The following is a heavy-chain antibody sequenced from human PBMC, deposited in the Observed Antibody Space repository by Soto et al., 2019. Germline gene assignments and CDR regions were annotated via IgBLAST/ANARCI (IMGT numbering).Heavy chain of an antibody. D-gene: IGHD3-10*01. CDR2: ISSDGDST. CDR3: VRDRDRRWFDP. V-gene: IGHV3-11*01. J-gene: IGHJ5*02. Sequence: QLVESGGGLVKPGGSLRLSCDASGFIFSDFYMAWIRQAPGKGLEWVSYISSDGDSTYADSVKGRFTISRDNAKNSLYLQMNSLRVEDTAVYYCVRDRDRRWFDPWGQGTRVTVSS. CDR1: GFIFSDFY.